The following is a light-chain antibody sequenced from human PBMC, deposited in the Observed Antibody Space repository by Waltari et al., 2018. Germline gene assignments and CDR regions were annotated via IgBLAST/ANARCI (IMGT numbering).Light chain of an antibody. CDR2: ASS. V-gene: IGKV1-27*01. CDR3: QQSYSTVWT. Sequence: DIQMTQSPSSLSASVGDRVTIACQASPGISNYLAWYKHQPGKVPKLLFYASSTLQSGVPSRFSGSGSGTDFTLTISSPQPEDFATYYCQQSYSTVWTFGQGTKVEIK. J-gene: IGKJ1*01. CDR1: PGISNY.